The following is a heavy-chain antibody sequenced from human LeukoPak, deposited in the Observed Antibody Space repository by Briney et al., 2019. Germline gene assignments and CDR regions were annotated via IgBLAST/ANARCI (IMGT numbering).Heavy chain of an antibody. J-gene: IGHJ5*02. D-gene: IGHD3-10*01. Sequence: PSETLSLTCTVSGGSISTYYWSWIRQSPGKGLEWIGYIYYDGSTNYNPSLKSRVTISVDTSKNQFSLKLSSVTAAETAVYYCARDSGTTGEVKFDPWGQGTLVTVSS. V-gene: IGHV4-59*12. CDR1: GGSISTYY. CDR2: IYYDGST. CDR3: ARDSGTTGEVKFDP.